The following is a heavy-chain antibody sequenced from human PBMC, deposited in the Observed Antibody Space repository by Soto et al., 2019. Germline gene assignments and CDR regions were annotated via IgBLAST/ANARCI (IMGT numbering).Heavy chain of an antibody. Sequence: QVQLVQSGAEVKKPVSSVKVSCKASGGTFSSYAISWVRQAPGQELEWMGGIIPIFGTANYAQKFQGRVTITADKSTSTAYMELSSLRSEDTAVYYCARLRITGTTRYYSYGMDVWGQGTTVTVSS. V-gene: IGHV1-69*06. CDR3: ARLRITGTTRYYSYGMDV. CDR1: GGTFSSYA. CDR2: IIPIFGTA. J-gene: IGHJ6*02. D-gene: IGHD1-7*01.